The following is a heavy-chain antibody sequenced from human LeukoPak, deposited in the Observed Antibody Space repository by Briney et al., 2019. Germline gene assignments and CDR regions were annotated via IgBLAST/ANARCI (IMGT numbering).Heavy chain of an antibody. V-gene: IGHV3-30*18. CDR3: AKGGGDWLLLDY. CDR1: GFTFSSYG. D-gene: IGHD3-9*01. J-gene: IGHJ4*02. Sequence: GRSLRLSCAASGFTFSSYGMHWVRQAPGKGLEWVAVIWYGGSNKYYADSVKGRFTISRDNSKNTLYLQMNSLRAEDTAVYYCAKGGGDWLLLDYWGQGTLVTVSS. CDR2: IWYGGSNK.